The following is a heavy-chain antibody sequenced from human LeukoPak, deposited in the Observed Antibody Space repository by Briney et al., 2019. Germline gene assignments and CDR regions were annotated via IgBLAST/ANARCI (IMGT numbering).Heavy chain of an antibody. CDR1: GYTFTSYA. CDR2: INTNTGNP. J-gene: IGHJ5*02. V-gene: IGHV7-4-1*02. Sequence: ASVRVSCKASGYTFTSYAMNWVRQAPGQGLEWMGWINTNTGNPTYAQGFTGRFVLSLDTSVSTAYLQISSLKAEDTAVYYCARVSKFGVVIPRFDPWGQGTLVTVSS. D-gene: IGHD3-3*01. CDR3: ARVSKFGVVIPRFDP.